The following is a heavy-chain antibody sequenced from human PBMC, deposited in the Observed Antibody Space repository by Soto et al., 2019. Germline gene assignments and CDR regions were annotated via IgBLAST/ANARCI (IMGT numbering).Heavy chain of an antibody. D-gene: IGHD3-22*01. CDR1: GFTFSNAW. Sequence: GGSLRLSCAASGFTFSNAWINWVRQAPGKGLEWVGRIKSKTDGGTTDFAEPVKGRFAISRDDSNNMVYLQMSSLKIEDMAVYYCTTDSYSTIIIVRFDYWGHGTLVTVSS. J-gene: IGHJ4*01. V-gene: IGHV3-15*07. CDR2: IKSKTDGGTT. CDR3: TTDSYSTIIIVRFDY.